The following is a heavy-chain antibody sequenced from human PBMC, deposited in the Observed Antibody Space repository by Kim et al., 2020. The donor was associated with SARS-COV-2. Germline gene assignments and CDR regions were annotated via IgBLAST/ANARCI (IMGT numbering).Heavy chain of an antibody. CDR2: INHSGST. D-gene: IGHD6-13*01. J-gene: IGHJ4*01. CDR3: ARGHERGAAAATQFDY. V-gene: IGHV4-34*01. Sequence: SETLSLTCAVYGGSFSGYYWSWIRQPPGKGLEWIGEINHSGSTNYNPSLKSRVTISVDTSKNQFSLKLSSVTAADTAVYYCARGHERGAAAATQFDYWG. CDR1: GGSFSGYY.